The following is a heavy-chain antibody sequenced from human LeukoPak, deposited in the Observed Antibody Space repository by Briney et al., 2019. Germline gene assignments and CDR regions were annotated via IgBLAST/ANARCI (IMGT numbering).Heavy chain of an antibody. V-gene: IGHV3-9*01. Sequence: TGGSLRLSCAASGFTFQDYSMHGVRQAPGKGLEWASGISWNSATVGYADSVKGRFTISRDNAKNSLYLQMNSLRDEDTALYFCAKDFTSYGANSFDYWGQGTLVTVSS. J-gene: IGHJ4*02. D-gene: IGHD4/OR15-4a*01. CDR3: AKDFTSYGANSFDY. CDR1: GFTFQDYS. CDR2: ISWNSATV.